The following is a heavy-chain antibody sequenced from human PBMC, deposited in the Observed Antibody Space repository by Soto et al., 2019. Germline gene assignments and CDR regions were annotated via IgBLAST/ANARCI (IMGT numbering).Heavy chain of an antibody. Sequence: GESLKNSCKGSGYSLTSYWIGWVRQMPGKGLEWMGIIYPGDSDTRYSPSFQGQVTISADKSISTAYLQWSSLKASDTAMYYCARQLKRDYYDSSGYYYGADYWGQGTLVTVSS. J-gene: IGHJ4*02. CDR1: GYSLTSYW. D-gene: IGHD3-22*01. V-gene: IGHV5-51*01. CDR2: IYPGDSDT. CDR3: ARQLKRDYYDSSGYYYGADY.